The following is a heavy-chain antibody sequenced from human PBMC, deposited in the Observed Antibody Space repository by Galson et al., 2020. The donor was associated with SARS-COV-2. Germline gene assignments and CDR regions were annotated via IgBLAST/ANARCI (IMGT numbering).Heavy chain of an antibody. J-gene: IGHJ6*02. D-gene: IGHD6-19*01. CDR3: ARGYSKGWSPEDYYYKMDV. CDR1: GFTFSSYS. CDR2: TSSSSSHI. V-gene: IGHV3-21*01. Sequence: GESLKISCAASGFTFSSYSMNWVRQAPGKGQEWVSSTSSSSSHIYYADSVKGRFAISRDNAKHSLTLQMSSLRAEDTAVYYCARGYSKGWSPEDYYYKMDVWGQGTTVTVSS.